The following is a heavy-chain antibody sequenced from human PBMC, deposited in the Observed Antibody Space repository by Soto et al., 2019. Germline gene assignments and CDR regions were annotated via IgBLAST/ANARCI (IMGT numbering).Heavy chain of an antibody. CDR3: ARDPWAADY. CDR1: GFTVSTKY. CDR2: SYSGGST. Sequence: EVQLVESGGGLVQPGGSLRLSCAASGFTVSTKYMSWVRQAPGKGLEWVSVSYSGGSTFYADSVRGRFTISRDNSKYTVNLQMNSLRAEDTAVYYCARDPWAADYWGQGTLVTVSS. J-gene: IGHJ4*02. V-gene: IGHV3-66*01. D-gene: IGHD3-16*01.